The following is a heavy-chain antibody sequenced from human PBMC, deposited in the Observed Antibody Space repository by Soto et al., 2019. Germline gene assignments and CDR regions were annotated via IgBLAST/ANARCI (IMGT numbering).Heavy chain of an antibody. CDR2: ISAGGGST. D-gene: IGHD1-1*01. Sequence: GVSLRLSCAASRFTFSNYAMSWVRQAPGKGLEWVSAISAGGGSTNYADSVKGRFTISRDNSKNTLYLQMHSLRDEDTALYFCVRDRGYPDSFDVWGRGTMVTVSS. CDR3: VRDRGYPDSFDV. V-gene: IGHV3-23*01. J-gene: IGHJ3*01. CDR1: RFTFSNYA.